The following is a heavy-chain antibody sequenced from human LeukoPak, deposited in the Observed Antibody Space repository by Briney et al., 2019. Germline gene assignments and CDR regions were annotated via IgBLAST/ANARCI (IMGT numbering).Heavy chain of an antibody. CDR3: ARSGRGTYYSFDL. CDR1: SYTFTRYG. J-gene: IGHJ4*02. V-gene: IGHV1-18*01. D-gene: IGHD1-26*01. CDR2: ISGSNGNT. Sequence: GASVKVSCKASSYTFTRYGISWVRQAPGQGLEWMRWISGSNGNTNYAQKFQGRVSMTADTSTSTAYMELRSLRSDDTAVYYCARSGRGTYYSFDLWGQGTLVTVSS.